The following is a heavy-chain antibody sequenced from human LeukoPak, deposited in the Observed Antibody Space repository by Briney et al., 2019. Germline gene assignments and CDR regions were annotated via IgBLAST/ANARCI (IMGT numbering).Heavy chain of an antibody. CDR2: ISAYNSNT. CDR3: ARNILTGLCPDY. D-gene: IGHD3-9*01. CDR1: GYTFTSYG. J-gene: IGHJ4*02. Sequence: ASVKVSCKASGYTFTSYGISWVRQAPGQGLEWMGWISAYNSNTNYAQKLQGRVTMTTDTSTSTAYMELRSLRSDDTAVYYRARNILTGLCPDYWGQGTLVTVSS. V-gene: IGHV1-18*01.